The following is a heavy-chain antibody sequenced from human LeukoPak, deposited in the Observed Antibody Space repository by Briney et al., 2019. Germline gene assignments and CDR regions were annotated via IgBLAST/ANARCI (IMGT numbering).Heavy chain of an antibody. CDR3: ASPPGGRDSSANDAFDI. D-gene: IGHD3-22*01. Sequence: ASVKVSCKTSGYSFTDYYMHWVRQAPGQGLEWMGWINPNSGNTGYAQKFQGRVTMTRNTSISTAYMELSSLRSEDTAVYYCASPPGGRDSSANDAFDIWGQGTMVTVSS. CDR2: INPNSGNT. J-gene: IGHJ3*02. V-gene: IGHV1-8*02. CDR1: GYSFTDYY.